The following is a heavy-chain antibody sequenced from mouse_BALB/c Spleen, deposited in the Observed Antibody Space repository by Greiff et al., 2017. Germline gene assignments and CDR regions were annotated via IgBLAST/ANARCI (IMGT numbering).Heavy chain of an antibody. CDR3: ASRGYDYDFDY. J-gene: IGHJ2*01. CDR2: INPYNDGT. CDR1: GYTFTSYV. V-gene: IGHV1-14*01. Sequence: EVKLMESGPELVKPGASVKMSCKASGYTFTSYVMHWVKQKPGQGLEWIGYINPYNDGTKYNEKFKGRATLTSDKSSSTAYMELSSLTSEDSAVYYCASRGYDYDFDYWGQGTTLTVSS. D-gene: IGHD2-4*01.